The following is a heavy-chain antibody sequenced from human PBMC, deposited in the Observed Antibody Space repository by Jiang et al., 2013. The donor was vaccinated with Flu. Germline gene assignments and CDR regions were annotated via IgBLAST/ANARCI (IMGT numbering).Heavy chain of an antibody. J-gene: IGHJ4*02. CDR3: ARVGGTSGGYFDY. Sequence: EWVAVISYDGSNKYYADSVKGRFTISRDNSKNTLYLQMNSLRAEDTAVYYCARVGGTSGGYFDYWGQGTLVTVSS. V-gene: IGHV3-30-3*01. D-gene: IGHD2-2*01. CDR2: ISYDGSNK.